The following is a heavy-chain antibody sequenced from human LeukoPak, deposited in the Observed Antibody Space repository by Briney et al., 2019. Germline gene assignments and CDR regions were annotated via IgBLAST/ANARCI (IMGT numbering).Heavy chain of an antibody. Sequence: PGGSLRLSCAASGFTFSSYGMHWVRQAPGKGLEWVSAISGSGGSTYYADYVKGRFTISRDNSKNTLYLQMNSLRAEDTAVYYCAKGSSPLEVMVYASDYWGQGTLVTVSS. V-gene: IGHV3-23*01. J-gene: IGHJ4*02. CDR1: GFTFSSYG. D-gene: IGHD2-8*01. CDR3: AKGSSPLEVMVYASDY. CDR2: ISGSGGST.